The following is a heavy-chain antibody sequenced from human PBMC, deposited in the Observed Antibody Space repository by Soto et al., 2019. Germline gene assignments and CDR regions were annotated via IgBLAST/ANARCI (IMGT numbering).Heavy chain of an antibody. CDR2: IYYSGST. J-gene: IGHJ6*04. CDR3: AGSGDYYSYGRDV. V-gene: IGHV4-31*03. CDR1: GGSISSGGYY. Sequence: QVQLQESGPGLVKPSQTLSLTCTVSGGSISSGGYYWSWIRQHPGKGLEWIGYIYYSGSTYYNPSLRSGVTISVDTSKNQFSRRLSSVTAADAAVYYCAGSGDYYSYGRDVWGKGTTVTVSS. D-gene: IGHD3-10*01.